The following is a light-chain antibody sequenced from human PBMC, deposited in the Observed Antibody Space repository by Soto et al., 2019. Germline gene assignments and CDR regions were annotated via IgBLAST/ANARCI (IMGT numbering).Light chain of an antibody. CDR3: SSFAGSNNVL. J-gene: IGLJ3*02. CDR1: NSDVGGYDF. V-gene: IGLV2-8*01. CDR2: EVN. Sequence: QSALTQPPSASGSPGQSVTISCTGTNSDVGGYDFVSWYQQHPGKAPNLMIYEVNKRPSGVPDRFSGSKSGNTASLTVSGLQAEDEASYYCSSFAGSNNVLFGGGTKVTLL.